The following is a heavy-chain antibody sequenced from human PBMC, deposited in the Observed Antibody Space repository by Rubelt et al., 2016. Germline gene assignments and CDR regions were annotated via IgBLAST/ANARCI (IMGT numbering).Heavy chain of an antibody. Sequence: QVQLVQSGAEVKKPGASVKVSCKASGYTFTSYGISWVRQAPGQGLEWMGWISAYNGNTNYAQKLQGRVTMTTDTSTSTAYIELRSLRSDDTAGYYCARVMITFGGVIEVGWFDPWGQGTLVTVSS. D-gene: IGHD3-16*02. CDR2: ISAYNGNT. CDR1: GYTFTSYG. J-gene: IGHJ5*02. CDR3: ARVMITFGGVIEVGWFDP. V-gene: IGHV1-18*01.